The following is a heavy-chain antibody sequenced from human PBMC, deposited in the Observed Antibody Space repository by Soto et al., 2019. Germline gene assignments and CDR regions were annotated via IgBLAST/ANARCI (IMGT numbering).Heavy chain of an antibody. J-gene: IGHJ6*02. D-gene: IGHD2-21*02. CDR3: ARDHLILPAHDFFYGSDV. V-gene: IGHV3-7*03. CDR2: IPQDGVDG. CDR1: GFIFSMYS. Sequence: VGSLRLSCEVSGFIFSMYSMSWVRQTPGKGLEWVAKIPQDGVDGHYADSVKGRFTISRDNGKNSLYLQMNNLRAEDTAVYYCARDHLILPAHDFFYGSDVWGRGATVTVSS.